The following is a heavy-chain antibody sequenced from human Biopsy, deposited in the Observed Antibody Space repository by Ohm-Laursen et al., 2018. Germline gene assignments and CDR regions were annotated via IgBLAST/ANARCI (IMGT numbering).Heavy chain of an antibody. D-gene: IGHD3-10*01. V-gene: IGHV1-69*06. CDR2: IIPTFDTP. Sequence: GSSVKVFCKASGGTFSSYVISWVRQAPGQGLEWMGWIIPTFDTPTYAPDFQGRVTFTADKSTGTAHLDLSRLRSEDTAIYYCAGGAAKGNPYDHWGQGTLVTVSS. J-gene: IGHJ5*02. CDR3: AGGAAKGNPYDH. CDR1: GGTFSSYV.